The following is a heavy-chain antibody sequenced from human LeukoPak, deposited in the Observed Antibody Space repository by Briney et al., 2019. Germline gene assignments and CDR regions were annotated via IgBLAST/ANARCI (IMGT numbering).Heavy chain of an antibody. D-gene: IGHD6-19*01. J-gene: IGHJ4*02. CDR3: ASAGYSSGWYGVDY. Sequence: GESLRISCKGSGYSFTSYWISWVRQMPGPGLEWMGRIGPSDSYTNYSPSFQGHVTISADKSISTAYLQWSSLKASDTAMYYCASAGYSSGWYGVDYWGQGTLVTVSS. CDR2: IGPSDSYT. CDR1: GYSFTSYW. V-gene: IGHV5-10-1*01.